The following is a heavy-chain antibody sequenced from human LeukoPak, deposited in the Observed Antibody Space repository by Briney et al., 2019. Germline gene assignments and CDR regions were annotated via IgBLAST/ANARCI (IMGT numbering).Heavy chain of an antibody. CDR2: IKSKTDGGTT. CDR1: GFTFSNAW. Sequence: GRSLRLSCAASGFTFSNAWMSWVRQAPGKGLEWVGRIKSKTDGGTTDYATPVKGRFTISRDDSKNTLYLQMNSLKTEDTAVYYCTTVPYYYDNSASNTPFDYWGQGTLATVSS. D-gene: IGHD3-22*01. J-gene: IGHJ4*02. CDR3: TTVPYYYDNSASNTPFDY. V-gene: IGHV3-15*01.